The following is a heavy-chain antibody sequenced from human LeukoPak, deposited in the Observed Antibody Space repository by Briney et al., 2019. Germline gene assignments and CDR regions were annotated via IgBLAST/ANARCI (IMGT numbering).Heavy chain of an antibody. V-gene: IGHV3-11*01. CDR1: GFTFSDYY. CDR3: ARDWELRGPDAFDI. Sequence: PGGSLRLSYAASGFTFSDYYMSWIRQAPGKGLEWVSYISSSGSTIYYADSVKGRFTISRDNAKNSLYLQMNSLRAEDTAVYYCARDWELRGPDAFDIWGQGTMVTVSS. CDR2: ISSSGSTI. D-gene: IGHD1-26*01. J-gene: IGHJ3*02.